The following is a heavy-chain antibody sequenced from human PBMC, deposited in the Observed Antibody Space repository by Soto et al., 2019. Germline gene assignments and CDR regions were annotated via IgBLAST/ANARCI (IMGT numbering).Heavy chain of an antibody. D-gene: IGHD2-15*01. CDR2: INPNSGGT. V-gene: IGHV1-2*04. CDR3: ARDRRGSPLGSFDY. J-gene: IGHJ4*02. Sequence: ASVKVSCKASGGTFSSYAISWVRQAPGQGLEWMGWINPNSGGTNYAQKFQGWVTMTRDTSISTAYMELSRLRSDDTAVYYCARDRRGSPLGSFDYWGQGTLVTVSS. CDR1: GGTFSSYA.